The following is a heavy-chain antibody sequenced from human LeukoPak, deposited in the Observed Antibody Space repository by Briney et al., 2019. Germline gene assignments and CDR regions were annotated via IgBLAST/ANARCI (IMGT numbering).Heavy chain of an antibody. CDR3: AKEKTVATGDAFDI. J-gene: IGHJ3*02. CDR1: GFTFSDYY. Sequence: GGSLRLSCAASGFTFSDYYMSWIRQAPGKGLEWVSYISSSGSTIYYADSVKGRFTISRDNSKNTLYLQMNSLRAEDTAVYYCAKEKTVATGDAFDIWGQGTMVTVSS. V-gene: IGHV3-11*01. CDR2: ISSSGSTI. D-gene: IGHD5-12*01.